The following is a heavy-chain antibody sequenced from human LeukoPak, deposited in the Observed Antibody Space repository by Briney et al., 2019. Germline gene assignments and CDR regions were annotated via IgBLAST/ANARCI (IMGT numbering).Heavy chain of an antibody. V-gene: IGHV4-34*01. J-gene: IGHJ4*02. CDR2: INHSGST. CDR3: ARGRLQLWSGRGYFDY. Sequence: SETLSLTCAVYGGSFSGYYWSWIRQPPGKGLGWSGEINHSGSTNYNPSLKSRVTISVDTSKNQFSLKLSSVTAADTAVYYCARGRLQLWSGRGYFDYWGQGTLVTVSS. CDR1: GGSFSGYY. D-gene: IGHD5-18*01.